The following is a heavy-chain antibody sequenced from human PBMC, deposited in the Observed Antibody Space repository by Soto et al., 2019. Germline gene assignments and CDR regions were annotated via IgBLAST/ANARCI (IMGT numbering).Heavy chain of an antibody. Sequence: QVQLVQSGAEVKKPGASVKVSCKASGYTFPTYGISWVRQAPGQGLEWMGWISAYNGNTNYPQKLQGRVTLPTDTSTTPAYVEVRSLRSADTALYFCAGEDSSSSGFDYWGQGTLVTVSS. V-gene: IGHV1-18*01. D-gene: IGHD6-6*01. J-gene: IGHJ4*02. CDR3: AGEDSSSSGFDY. CDR1: GYTFPTYG. CDR2: ISAYNGNT.